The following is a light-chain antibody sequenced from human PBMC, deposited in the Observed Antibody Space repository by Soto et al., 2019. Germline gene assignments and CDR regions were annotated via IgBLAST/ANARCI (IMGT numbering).Light chain of an antibody. CDR2: DAS. V-gene: IGKV1-33*01. J-gene: IGKJ2*01. CDR3: QQYDHLPGT. CDR1: QDISNY. Sequence: DIQMTQSPSSLSASVGDRVTITCQASQDISNYLNWYQQKPGKAPKLLIYDASNLETGVPSRFSGSGSGTDVTFTISSLQPEDIATYYCQQYDHLPGTFGQGTKLEIK.